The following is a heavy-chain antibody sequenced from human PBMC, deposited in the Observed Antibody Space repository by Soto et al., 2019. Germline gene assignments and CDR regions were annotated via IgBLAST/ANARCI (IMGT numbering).Heavy chain of an antibody. CDR1: GCTFGSYG. CDR2: IWFDGSNK. Sequence: HPXGSLILPCTASGCTFGSYGMHWVRQAPGKGLEWVAVIWFDGSNKYYVDSVKGRFTVSRDNSKNTLYLQLNSLRVEDSAVYYCAREDMEWLPFDYWGHGTPVTVSS. CDR3: AREDMEWLPFDY. J-gene: IGHJ4*01. D-gene: IGHD3-3*01. V-gene: IGHV3-33*01.